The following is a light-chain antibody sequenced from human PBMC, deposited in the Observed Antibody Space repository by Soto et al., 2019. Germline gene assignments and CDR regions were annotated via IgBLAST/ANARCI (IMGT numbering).Light chain of an antibody. V-gene: IGKV1-27*01. CDR3: QNYNSAALT. Sequence: DLQMTQSPSSLSASVGDRVTSTCRASQGITSYLAWYQQKPGKVPKLLIYTASTLQSGVPSRFSASGSGTDFTLTISSLPPEDVPTYYGQNYNSAALTCGGGTKVEI. CDR1: QGITSY. J-gene: IGKJ4*01. CDR2: TAS.